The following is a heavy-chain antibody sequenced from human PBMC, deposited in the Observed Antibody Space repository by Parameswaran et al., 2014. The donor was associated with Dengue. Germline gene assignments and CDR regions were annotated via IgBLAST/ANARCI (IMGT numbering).Heavy chain of an antibody. V-gene: IGHV3-21*01. D-gene: IGHD3-16*01. J-gene: IGHJ4*02. CDR2: ISSSSSYI. Sequence: WIRQPHGRGWEWVSSISSSSSYIYYADSVKGRFTISRDNAKNSLYLQMNSLRAEDTAVYYCARDYGGSFPSPPDYWGQGTLVTVSS. CDR3: ARDYGGSFPSPPDY.